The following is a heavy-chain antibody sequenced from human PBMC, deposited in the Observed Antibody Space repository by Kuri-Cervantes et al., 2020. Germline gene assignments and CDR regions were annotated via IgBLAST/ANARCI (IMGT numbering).Heavy chain of an antibody. V-gene: IGHV3-30*03. Sequence: GGSLRLSCAASGFTFSSYGMHWVRQAPGKGLEWVAVISYDGSNKYYADSVKGRFTISRDNSKNTLYLQMNSLRAEDTAVYYCATEGYGSGSYPTDYWGQGTLVTAPQ. J-gene: IGHJ4*02. CDR3: ATEGYGSGSYPTDY. CDR2: ISYDGSNK. D-gene: IGHD3-10*01. CDR1: GFTFSSYG.